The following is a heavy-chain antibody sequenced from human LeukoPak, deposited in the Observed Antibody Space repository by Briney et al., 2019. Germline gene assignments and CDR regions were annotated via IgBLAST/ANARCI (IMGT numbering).Heavy chain of an antibody. CDR1: GFTFSSYA. V-gene: IGHV3-23*01. CDR3: AKGRDYYGSGSYEFQH. Sequence: PGGSLRLSCAASGFTFSSYAMSWVRQAPGKGLEWVSAISGSGGSTYYADSVKGRFTISRDNSKNTLYPQMNSLRAEDTAVYYCAKGRDYYGSGSYEFQHWGQGTLVTVSS. CDR2: ISGSGGST. D-gene: IGHD3-10*01. J-gene: IGHJ1*01.